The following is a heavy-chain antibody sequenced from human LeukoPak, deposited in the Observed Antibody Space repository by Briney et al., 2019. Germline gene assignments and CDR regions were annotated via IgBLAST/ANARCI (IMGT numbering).Heavy chain of an antibody. CDR1: GFTFSNHA. CDR2: ISDDGSSK. D-gene: IGHD3-16*01. CDR3: ARGGGLDV. Sequence: PGGSLRLSCVTSGFTFSNHAMHWVRQGPGKGLEWVAVISDDGSSKFYADSVKGRFTIFRDNSKNTLFLQINSLRPEDTAVYFCARGGGLDVWGQGATVTVSS. J-gene: IGHJ6*02. V-gene: IGHV3-30*04.